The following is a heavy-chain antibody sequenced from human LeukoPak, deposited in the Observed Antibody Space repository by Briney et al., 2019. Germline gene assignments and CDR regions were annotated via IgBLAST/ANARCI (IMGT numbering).Heavy chain of an antibody. D-gene: IGHD1-1*01. CDR2: TSSGSSWI. CDR1: GFTFNTYW. Sequence: PGGSLRLSCAASGFTFNTYWMHWVRQAPGKGLEWVASTSSGSSWIYYADSVRGRFTISRDNAKNLLYLQMNSLRVEDTAIYYCARDAGGRTQREGWFDPWGQGTLVTVSS. J-gene: IGHJ5*02. CDR3: ARDAGGRTQREGWFDP. V-gene: IGHV3-21*06.